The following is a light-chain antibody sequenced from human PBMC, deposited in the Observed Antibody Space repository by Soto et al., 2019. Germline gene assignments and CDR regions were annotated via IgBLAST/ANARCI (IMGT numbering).Light chain of an antibody. CDR1: QDITRY. CDR3: QQYDDLPIT. CDR2: DAS. J-gene: IGKJ4*01. Sequence: DIRMTQSPSSLSASVGDRVTITCQASQDITRYLSWYQQKPGQAPKLLISDASNLESGVPSRFSGGGSGTDFTFTISSLQPEDIATYVCQQYDDLPITFGGGTKVDIK. V-gene: IGKV1-33*01.